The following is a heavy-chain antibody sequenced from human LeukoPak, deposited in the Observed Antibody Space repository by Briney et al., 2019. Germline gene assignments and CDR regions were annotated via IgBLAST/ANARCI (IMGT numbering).Heavy chain of an antibody. D-gene: IGHD1-1*01. J-gene: IGHJ6*02. V-gene: IGHV4-39*01. CDR1: GGSISSSSYY. CDR3: ATPTGYSSYYYYGMDV. CDR2: IYYSGST. Sequence: SETLSLTCTVSGGSISSSSYYWGWIRQPPGKGLEWIESIYYSGSTYYNPSLKSRVTISVDTSKNQFSLKLSSVTAADTAVYYCATPTGYSSYYYYGMDVWGQGTTVTVSS.